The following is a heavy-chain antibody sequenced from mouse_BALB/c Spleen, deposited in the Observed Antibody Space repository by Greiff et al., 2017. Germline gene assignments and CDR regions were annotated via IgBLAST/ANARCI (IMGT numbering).Heavy chain of an antibody. V-gene: IGHV2-6-7*01. Sequence: VKLVESGPGLVAPSQSLSITCTASGFSFTGYGVNWVRQPPGKGLEWLGMIWGDGSTDYNSALKSRLSISKDNSKSQVFLKMNSMRTDDTARYYCARDPPDYDGYVGYYAMDYWGQGTSVTVSA. CDR3: ARDPPDYDGYVGYYAMDY. CDR2: IWGDGST. J-gene: IGHJ4*01. CDR1: GFSFTGYG. D-gene: IGHD1-2*01.